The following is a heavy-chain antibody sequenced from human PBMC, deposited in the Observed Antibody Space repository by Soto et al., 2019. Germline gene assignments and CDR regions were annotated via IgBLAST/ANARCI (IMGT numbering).Heavy chain of an antibody. CDR3: SGGERDYILTSYYCMDV. CDR1: GGSISSGGYY. Sequence: PSETLSLTCTVSGGSISSGGYYWSWIRQHPGKGLEWIGYIYYSGSTYYNPSLKSRVTISVDTSKNQFSLKLSSVTAADTAVYYYSGGERDYILTSYYCMDVWGQGTTVTVSS. CDR2: IYYSGST. V-gene: IGHV4-31*03. D-gene: IGHD3-9*01. J-gene: IGHJ6*02.